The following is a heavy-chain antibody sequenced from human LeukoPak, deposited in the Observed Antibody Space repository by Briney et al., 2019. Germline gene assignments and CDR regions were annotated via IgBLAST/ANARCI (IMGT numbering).Heavy chain of an antibody. CDR2: ISTSSSTI. D-gene: IGHD6-25*01. V-gene: IGHV3-48*04. CDR3: ARGRPGFYFDY. Sequence: PGGSLRLSCAASGFTFSDYSMNRVRQAPGKGLEWISYISTSSSTIYYADSVKGRFTISRDNAKNSLYLQMNSLRAEDTAAYYCARGRPGFYFDYWGQGTLVTVSS. J-gene: IGHJ4*02. CDR1: GFTFSDYS.